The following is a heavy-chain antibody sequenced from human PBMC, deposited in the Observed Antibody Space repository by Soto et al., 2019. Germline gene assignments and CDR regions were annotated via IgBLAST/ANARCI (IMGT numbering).Heavy chain of an antibody. J-gene: IGHJ4*02. CDR2: IVVGSGNT. D-gene: IGHD1-26*01. CDR1: GFTFTSSA. Sequence: SVKVSCKASGFTFTSSAVQWVRQARGQRLEWIGWIVVGSGNTNYAQKFQERVTITRDMSTSTAYMELSSLRSEDTAVYYRAAALNSGSQSYFDYWGQGTLVTVSS. CDR3: AAALNSGSQSYFDY. V-gene: IGHV1-58*01.